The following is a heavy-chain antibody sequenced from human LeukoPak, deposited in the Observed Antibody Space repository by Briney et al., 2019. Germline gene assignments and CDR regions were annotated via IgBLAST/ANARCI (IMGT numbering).Heavy chain of an antibody. V-gene: IGHV3-21*01. CDR1: GFTFSSYS. CDR3: ARDRSSTGRNWFDP. CDR2: ISSSSSYI. J-gene: IGHJ5*02. Sequence: PGRSLRLSCAASGFTFSSYSMNWVRQAPGKGLEWVSSISSSSSYIYYADSVKGRFTISRDNAKNSLYLQMNSLRAEDTAVYYCARDRSSTGRNWFDPWGQGTLVTVSS. D-gene: IGHD6-13*01.